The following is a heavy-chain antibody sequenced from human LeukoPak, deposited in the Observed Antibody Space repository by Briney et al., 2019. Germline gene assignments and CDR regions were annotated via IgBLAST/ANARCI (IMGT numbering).Heavy chain of an antibody. V-gene: IGHV3-23*01. CDR3: AIMHAYYDGRGYWVQ. D-gene: IGHD3-22*01. CDR2: ISIIGGNT. J-gene: IGHJ4*02. Sequence: GGSLRLSCAASGFTFSSYAMSWVRQAPGRGLEWVSGISIIGGNTSDADSVTGRFTISRDNTRNTLYMETNSLRAEDTALYYCAIMHAYYDGRGYWVQWGQGTLVTVSS. CDR1: GFTFSSYA.